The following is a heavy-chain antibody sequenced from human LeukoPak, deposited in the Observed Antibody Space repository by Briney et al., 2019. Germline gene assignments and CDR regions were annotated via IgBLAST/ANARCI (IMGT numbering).Heavy chain of an antibody. D-gene: IGHD2-21*01. CDR3: AVAPGDY. CDR2: INPNSDYT. Sequence: GASVKVSCTASGYTFTGYFMHWVRQAPGQGLEWMGWINPNSDYTFYAQKFQGRVTLTRDTSISSVYMELTTLTSDDTALYYCAVAPGDYWGQGTLVSVSA. J-gene: IGHJ4*02. V-gene: IGHV1-2*02. CDR1: GYTFTGYF.